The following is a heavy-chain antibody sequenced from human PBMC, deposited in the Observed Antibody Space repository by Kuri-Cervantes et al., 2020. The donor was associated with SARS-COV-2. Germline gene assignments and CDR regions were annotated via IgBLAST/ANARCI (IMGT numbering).Heavy chain of an antibody. V-gene: IGHV4-34*01. CDR1: GFIFNDYW. J-gene: IGHJ6*04. Sequence: GSLRLSCAASGFIFNDYWMSWIRQPPGKGLEWIGEINHSGSTNYNPSLKSRVTISVDTSKNQFSLKLSSVTAADTAVYYCARPGGFLDVWGKGTTVTVSS. CDR3: ARPGGFLDV. D-gene: IGHD4-23*01. CDR2: INHSGST.